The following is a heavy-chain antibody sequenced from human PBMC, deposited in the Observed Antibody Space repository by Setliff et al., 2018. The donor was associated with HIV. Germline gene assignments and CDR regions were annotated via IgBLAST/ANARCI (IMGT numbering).Heavy chain of an antibody. J-gene: IGHJ3*02. CDR3: SRGIAVAGHDFANTPGDI. V-gene: IGHV5-10-1*01. CDR1: GKSLSNYW. CDR2: IDPSDSYI. Sequence: GESLKISCKGSGKSLSNYWINWVRQMPGKGLEWMGRIDPSDSYINYGPSFQGHVTISADKSTNTPFLQWSSLKASDSAMYYCSRGIAVAGHDFANTPGDIWGQGTMVTVSS. D-gene: IGHD6-19*01.